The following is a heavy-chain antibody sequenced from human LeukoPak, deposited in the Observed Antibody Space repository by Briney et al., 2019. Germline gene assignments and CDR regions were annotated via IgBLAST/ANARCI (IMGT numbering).Heavy chain of an antibody. V-gene: IGHV3-74*01. CDR3: ARDPEDDISGYYYGDAFDI. CDR1: GFTFSSYW. CDR2: INSDGSST. J-gene: IGHJ3*02. Sequence: GGSLRLSXAASGFTFSSYWMHWVRQAPGKGLVWVSRINSDGSSTSYADSVKGRFTISRDNAKNTLYLQMNSLRAEDTAVYYCARDPEDDISGYYYGDAFDIWGQGTMVTVSS. D-gene: IGHD3-22*01.